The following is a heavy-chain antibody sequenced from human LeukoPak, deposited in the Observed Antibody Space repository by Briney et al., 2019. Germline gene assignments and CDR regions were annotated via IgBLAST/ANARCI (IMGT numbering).Heavy chain of an antibody. CDR2: INTNTGNP. J-gene: IGHJ6*02. CDR1: GYTFTSYA. V-gene: IGHV7-4-1*02. D-gene: IGHD6-19*01. CDR3: ARESSKQWLNLYYYYYGMDV. Sequence: VASVKVSCKASGYTFTSYAMNWVRQAPGQGLEWMGWINTNTGNPTYAQGFTGRFVFSLDTSVSTAYLQISSLKAEDTAVYYCARESSKQWLNLYYYYYGMDVWGQGTTVTVSS.